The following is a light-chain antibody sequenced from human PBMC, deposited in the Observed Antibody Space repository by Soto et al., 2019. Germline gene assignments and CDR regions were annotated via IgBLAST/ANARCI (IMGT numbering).Light chain of an antibody. Sequence: EIVLTQSPGTLSLSPGERATLSCRASQSVGSSYLAWYQQKPGRAPRLLIYAVSSRATGLPDRFIGSGSGTDFALTISRLEPEDFAVYYCQQYGSSFHTFDQGTKLEIK. J-gene: IGKJ2*01. CDR1: QSVGSSY. CDR2: AVS. V-gene: IGKV3-20*01. CDR3: QQYGSSFHT.